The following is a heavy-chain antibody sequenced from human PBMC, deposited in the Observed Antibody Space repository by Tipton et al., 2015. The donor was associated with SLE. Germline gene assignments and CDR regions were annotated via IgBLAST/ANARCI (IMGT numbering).Heavy chain of an antibody. CDR2: IYYSGST. D-gene: IGHD6-6*01. Sequence: TLSLTCTVSGASISSNKYYWGWIRQPPGKGLEWIGYIYYSGSTNYNPSLKSRVTISVDTSKNQFSLKLSPVTAADTAVYYCARSPGSGGSSSSYFDYWGQGTLVTVSS. V-gene: IGHV4-61*05. CDR3: ARSPGSGGSSSSYFDY. CDR1: GASISSNKYY. J-gene: IGHJ4*02.